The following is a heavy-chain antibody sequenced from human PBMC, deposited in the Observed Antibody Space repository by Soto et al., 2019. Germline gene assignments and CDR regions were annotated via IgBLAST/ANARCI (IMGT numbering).Heavy chain of an antibody. CDR3: ANIVVVPAATDYYYYGMDV. V-gene: IGHV1-69*06. Sequence: SVKVSCKASGGTFSSYAISWVRQAPGQCLEWMGGIIPIFGTANYAQKFQGRVTITADKSTSTAYMELSSLRSEDTAVYYCANIVVVPAATDYYYYGMDVWGQGTTVTVS. CDR2: IIPIFGTA. D-gene: IGHD2-2*01. J-gene: IGHJ6*02. CDR1: GGTFSSYA.